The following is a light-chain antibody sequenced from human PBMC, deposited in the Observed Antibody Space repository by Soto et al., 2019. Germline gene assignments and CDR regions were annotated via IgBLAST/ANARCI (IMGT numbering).Light chain of an antibody. J-gene: IGKJ5*01. Sequence: DIQMTQSPSTLSPSVGDRFTITCLASQSSSSWVAGYQQKPGKAPKLLIDKASTLERGVPSRFSGSGFGTEFTLTISSLQPDDFATYYCQQYKSYPITFGQGTRLEIK. CDR2: KAS. V-gene: IGKV1-5*03. CDR3: QQYKSYPIT. CDR1: QSSSSW.